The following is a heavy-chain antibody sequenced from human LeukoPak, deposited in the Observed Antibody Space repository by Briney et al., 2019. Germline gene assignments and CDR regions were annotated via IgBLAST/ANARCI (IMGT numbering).Heavy chain of an antibody. CDR2: LYYGGST. Sequence: PSETLSLTCTVSGGSISSASYFWGWIRQPPGKGLEWIGTLYYGGSTYYNASLKSRVTMSGDTSRNQFSLRLYSVNAADTAVYYCANAGARYSDSSGLYAFDFWGRGTTVTVSS. CDR3: ANAGARYSDSSGLYAFDF. D-gene: IGHD3-22*01. CDR1: GGSISSASYF. V-gene: IGHV4-39*01. J-gene: IGHJ3*01.